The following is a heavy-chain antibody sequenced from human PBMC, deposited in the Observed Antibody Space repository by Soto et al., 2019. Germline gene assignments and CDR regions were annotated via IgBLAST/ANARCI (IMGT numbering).Heavy chain of an antibody. Sequence: QEQVVQSGPAMKEPGSSVKVSCRASGIMSSGYGFSWVRQAPGQGLEWVGRINPTLDSTQYAQNLQGRVSITVHKSTDSAYLEVTSLRLEDTAIYFCATMKRARLDSWGRRTVVTVSS. CDR3: ATMKRARLDS. V-gene: IGHV1-69*09. D-gene: IGHD6-25*01. J-gene: IGHJ4*02. CDR1: GIMSSGYG. CDR2: INPTLDST.